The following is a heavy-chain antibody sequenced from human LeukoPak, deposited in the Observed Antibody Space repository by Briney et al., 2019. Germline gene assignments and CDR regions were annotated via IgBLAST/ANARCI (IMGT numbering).Heavy chain of an antibody. Sequence: GGSLRLSCAASGFTFDDYAMHWVRQAPGKGLEWVSGISWNSGSRGYADSVKGRFTISRDNAKNSLYLQMNSLRAEDTALYYCAAGNALVSYFYGLDVWGRGTTVTVSS. CDR1: GFTFDDYA. V-gene: IGHV3-9*01. CDR3: AAGNALVSYFYGLDV. CDR2: ISWNSGSR. D-gene: IGHD1-14*01. J-gene: IGHJ6*02.